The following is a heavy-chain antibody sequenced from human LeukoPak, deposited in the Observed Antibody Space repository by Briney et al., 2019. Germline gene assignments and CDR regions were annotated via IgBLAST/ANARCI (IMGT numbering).Heavy chain of an antibody. CDR3: AILKEKRVPAAPISKMYNWFDP. CDR1: GFTFSSYA. V-gene: IGHV3-23*01. CDR2: ISGSGGST. J-gene: IGHJ5*02. Sequence: PGGSLRLSCAASGFTFSSYAMSWARQAPGKGLEWVSAISGSGGSTYYADSVKGRFTISRDNSKNTLYLQMNSLRVEDTAVYYCAILKEKRVPAAPISKMYNWFDPWGQGTLVTVSS. D-gene: IGHD2-2*01.